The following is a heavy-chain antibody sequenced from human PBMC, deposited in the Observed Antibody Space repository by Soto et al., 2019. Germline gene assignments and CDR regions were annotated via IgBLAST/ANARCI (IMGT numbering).Heavy chain of an antibody. Sequence: SEILSLTCTVSGGSISSSIYYWGWIRQPPGKGLEWIGSIYYSGSTYYNPSLKRRVTISVGTSKNQFSLKLSSVTAADRAVYYCARPYYDFWSGYPYYFDYWGRVTLVSVS. CDR1: GGSISSSIYY. D-gene: IGHD3-3*01. CDR2: IYYSGST. J-gene: IGHJ4*02. CDR3: ARPYYDFWSGYPYYFDY. V-gene: IGHV4-39*01.